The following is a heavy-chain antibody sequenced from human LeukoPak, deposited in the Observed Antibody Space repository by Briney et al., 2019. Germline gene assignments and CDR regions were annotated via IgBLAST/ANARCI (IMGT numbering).Heavy chain of an antibody. J-gene: IGHJ4*02. CDR1: GYTFTGYY. CDR2: INPNSGGT. V-gene: IGHV1-2*02. CDR3: ARVPGNSSSWSLFDY. D-gene: IGHD6-13*01. Sequence: AAVNVSCKASGYTFTGYYMHWVRQAPGQGLEWMGWINPNSGGTNYAQKFQGRVTMTRETSISTAYRELSRIRSDDTAVYYCARVPGNSSSWSLFDYWGQGTLVTVSS.